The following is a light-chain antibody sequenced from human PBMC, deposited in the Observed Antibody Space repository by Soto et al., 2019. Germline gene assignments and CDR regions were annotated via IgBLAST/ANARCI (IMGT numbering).Light chain of an antibody. J-gene: IGKJ4*01. Sequence: EIQITQSPSSLSASVGDTVTITCRSSQRISDYLNWYQQIPGKAPKLLIYAASTLQSGVPSRFGGSGFGTDFTLTISSLQPEDFATYYCQQSYSMPLTFGGGTKVDIK. CDR1: QRISDY. CDR2: AAS. V-gene: IGKV1-39*01. CDR3: QQSYSMPLT.